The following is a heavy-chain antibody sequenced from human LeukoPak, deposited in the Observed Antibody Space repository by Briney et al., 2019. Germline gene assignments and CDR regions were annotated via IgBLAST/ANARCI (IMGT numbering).Heavy chain of an antibody. CDR3: ARARLYYGSGSYKPRKDWFDP. D-gene: IGHD3-10*01. CDR2: ISAYNGNT. V-gene: IGHV1-18*04. Sequence: ASVKVSCKASGYTFTSYGISWVRQAPGQGLEWMGWISAYNGNTNYAQKLQGRVTMTTDTSTSTAYMELRSLRSDDTAVYYCARARLYYGSGSYKPRKDWFDPWGQGTLVTVS. CDR1: GYTFTSYG. J-gene: IGHJ5*02.